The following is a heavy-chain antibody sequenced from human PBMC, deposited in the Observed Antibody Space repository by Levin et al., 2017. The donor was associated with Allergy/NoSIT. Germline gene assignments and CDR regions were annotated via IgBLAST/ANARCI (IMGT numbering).Heavy chain of an antibody. V-gene: IGHV3-21*01. CDR2: MGTSSRYI. D-gene: IGHD3-16*01. CDR1: GFIFSNYD. Sequence: GGSLRLSCAASGFIFSNYDMNWVRQAPGKGLEWVSSMGTSSRYIYYADSVRGRFTISRDNAKNSLYLQMNSLRVEDTAVYYCARDRTPLRGGPDYWGQGTLVTVSS. J-gene: IGHJ4*02. CDR3: ARDRTPLRGGPDY.